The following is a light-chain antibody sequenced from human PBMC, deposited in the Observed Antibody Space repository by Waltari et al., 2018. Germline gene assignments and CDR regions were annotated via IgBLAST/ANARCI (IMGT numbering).Light chain of an antibody. CDR1: QSVGLSH. V-gene: IGKV3-20*01. CDR3: HHDGSSPFT. J-gene: IGKJ2*01. CDR2: GAA. Sequence: ETVSTQSPGALSLSPGERVTLSCRASQSVGLSHLAWYPQTPGQAPRHLIYGAAIRATAIADSCSGSGAGTDFAPSTTIVASGGLAGDYCHHDGSSPFTVGPGTKVGI.